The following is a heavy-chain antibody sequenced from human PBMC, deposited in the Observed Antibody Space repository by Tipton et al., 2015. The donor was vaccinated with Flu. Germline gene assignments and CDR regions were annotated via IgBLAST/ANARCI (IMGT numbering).Heavy chain of an antibody. D-gene: IGHD3-10*01. V-gene: IGHV4-39*07. J-gene: IGHJ4*02. CDR3: ARKYYYGSGRVPTCDY. Sequence: TLSLTCTVSGGTISSSSYYWGCIRQPPGKGLEWIGSIYYRGSTYYNPSLKSRVTISVDTSKNQFSLKLSSVTAADTAVYYCARKYYYGSGRVPTCDYWGQGTLVTVSS. CDR2: IYYRGST. CDR1: GGTISSSSYY.